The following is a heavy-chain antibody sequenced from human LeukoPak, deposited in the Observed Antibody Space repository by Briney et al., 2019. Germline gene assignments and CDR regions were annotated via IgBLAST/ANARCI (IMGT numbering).Heavy chain of an antibody. V-gene: IGHV3-21*01. D-gene: IGHD2-2*01. CDR2: ISRRCSYI. CDR3: ARGMIVVVPAAITRYYYGMDV. J-gene: IGHJ6*02. CDR1: GFPLRSYR. Sequence: GGSVSLSCAACGFPLRSYRVKWVRRAPGEGLEGVLSISRRCSYIYCGVSVKGRFTTSRDNAKNSLYLQMNSLRAEDTAVYYCARGMIVVVPAAITRYYYGMDVWGQGTTVTVSS.